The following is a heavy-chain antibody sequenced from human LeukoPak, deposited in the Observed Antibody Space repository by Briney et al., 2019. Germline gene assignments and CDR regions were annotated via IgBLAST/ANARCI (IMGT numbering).Heavy chain of an antibody. J-gene: IGHJ4*02. CDR1: GGTFSSYA. CDR3: ARTPPYSSGYYFDY. V-gene: IGHV1-69*04. CDR2: IIPILGIA. Sequence: SVKVSCKASGGTFSSYAISWVRQAPGQGLEWMGRIIPILGIANYAQKFQGRVTITADKSTSTAYMELSSLRSEDTAVYYCARTPPYSSGYYFDYWGQGTLVTVSS. D-gene: IGHD3-22*01.